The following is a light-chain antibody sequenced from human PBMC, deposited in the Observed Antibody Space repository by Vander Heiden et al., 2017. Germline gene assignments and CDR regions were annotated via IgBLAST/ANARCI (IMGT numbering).Light chain of an antibody. Sequence: DIVMTQSPLSLPVTPGESASISCRSSQSLLHGNGYHCLDWYLQKPGQSPQLLIYLNSHRASGVPDRFSVSGSGTDFTLKISRVEAEDVGLYYCMQALQSPRTFGGGTRLEIK. CDR2: LNS. V-gene: IGKV2-28*01. CDR1: QSLLHGNGYHC. CDR3: MQALQSPRT. J-gene: IGKJ4*01.